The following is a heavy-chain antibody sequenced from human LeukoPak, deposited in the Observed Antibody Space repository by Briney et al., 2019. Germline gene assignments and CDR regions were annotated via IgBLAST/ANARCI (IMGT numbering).Heavy chain of an antibody. CDR2: INPDGSTT. CDR1: GFTFSRYW. Sequence: GGSLRLSCAASGFTFSRYWIHWVRQAPGKGLEWVSRINPDGSTTTYADSVKGRFTISRDNAKNTVYLQMNSLRAEDTAVYYCARVLSGSWDWFDPWGQGTLVTVSS. CDR3: ARVLSGSWDWFDP. D-gene: IGHD3-22*01. V-gene: IGHV3-74*01. J-gene: IGHJ5*02.